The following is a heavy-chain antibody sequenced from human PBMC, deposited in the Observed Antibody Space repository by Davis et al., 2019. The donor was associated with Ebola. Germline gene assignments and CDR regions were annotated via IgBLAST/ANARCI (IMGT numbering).Heavy chain of an antibody. CDR3: ARLQQLVPYYYGMDV. Sequence: MPSETLSLTCTVSGGSISGDYWSWIRQPPGKGLEWIGYIHDSGSTNYNPSLKSRLTISVDTSKNQFSLKLSSVTAADTAVYYCARLQQLVPYYYGMDVWGQGTTVTVSS. V-gene: IGHV4-59*12. CDR1: GGSISGDY. J-gene: IGHJ6*02. D-gene: IGHD6-13*01. CDR2: IHDSGST.